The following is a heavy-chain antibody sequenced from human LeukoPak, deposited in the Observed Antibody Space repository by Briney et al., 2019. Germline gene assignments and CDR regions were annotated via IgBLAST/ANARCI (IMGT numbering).Heavy chain of an antibody. V-gene: IGHV3-30*18. D-gene: IGHD3-10*01. CDR2: ISYDGSHK. J-gene: IGHJ4*02. CDR1: GFTFSSYG. CDR3: AKGILHDPFGEFLIVDY. Sequence: GGSLRLSCAASGFTFSSYGMHWVRQAPGKGLEWVAVISYDGSHKYYADSVKGRFTISRDNSKNTLYLQMNSLRAEDTAVSYCAKGILHDPFGEFLIVDYWGQGTLVTVSS.